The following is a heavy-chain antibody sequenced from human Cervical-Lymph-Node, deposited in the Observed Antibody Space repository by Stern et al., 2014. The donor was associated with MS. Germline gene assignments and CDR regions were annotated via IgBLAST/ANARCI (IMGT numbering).Heavy chain of an antibody. V-gene: IGHV3-33*01. Sequence: VQLGESGGGVVQPGKSLRLSCAASGFTFSRYGMHWVRQAPGKGLEWGEVIWHDGSNVNYEDSVRGRFTISRDNSKSSLYLQMNSLRAEDTAVYYCAREKGACSGDDCHVNFDCWGQGTLVTVSS. CDR3: AREKGACSGDDCHVNFDC. CDR2: IWHDGSNV. J-gene: IGHJ4*02. CDR1: GFTFSRYG. D-gene: IGHD2-21*02.